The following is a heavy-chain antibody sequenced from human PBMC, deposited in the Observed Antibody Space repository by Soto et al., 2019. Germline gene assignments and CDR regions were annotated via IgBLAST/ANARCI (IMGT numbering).Heavy chain of an antibody. J-gene: IGHJ6*02. CDR2: ISYDGSNK. Sequence: QVQLVESGGGVVQPGRCLRLSCAASGFTFSSYAMHWVRQAPGKGLEWVAVISYDGSNKYYADSVKGRFTISRDNSKNTLYLQMNSLRAEDTAVYYCARDLGSSRAYYYYYGMDVWGQGTTVSVSS. CDR1: GFTFSSYA. CDR3: ARDLGSSRAYYYYYGMDV. V-gene: IGHV3-30-3*01. D-gene: IGHD3-10*01.